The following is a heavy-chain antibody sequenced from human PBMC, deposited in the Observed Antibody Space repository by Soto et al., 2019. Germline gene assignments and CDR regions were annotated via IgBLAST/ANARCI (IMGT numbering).Heavy chain of an antibody. J-gene: IGHJ6*02. D-gene: IGHD3-3*01. CDR3: ARVENRFNPLLRFLEWSRLGSMDV. V-gene: IGHV3-33*01. CDR1: GFTFSSYG. Sequence: PGGSLRLSCAASGFTFSSYGMHWVRQAPGKGLEWVAVIWYDGSNKYYADSVKGRFTISRDNSKNTLYLQMNSLRAEDTAVYYCARVENRFNPLLRFLEWSRLGSMDVWGQGTTVTVSS. CDR2: IWYDGSNK.